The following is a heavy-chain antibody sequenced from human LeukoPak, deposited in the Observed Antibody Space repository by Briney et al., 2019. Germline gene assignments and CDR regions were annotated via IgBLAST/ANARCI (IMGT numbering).Heavy chain of an antibody. CDR2: ISGSGGST. Sequence: GGSLRLSCAASGFTFSSYAMSWVRQAPGKGLEWVSAISGSGGSTYYADSVKGRFTISRDNSKNTLYLQMNSLRAEDTAVYYCAKGAKIIVVVPAAIDYWGQGTLVTVSS. J-gene: IGHJ4*02. CDR1: GFTFSSYA. V-gene: IGHV3-23*01. D-gene: IGHD2-2*02. CDR3: AKGAKIIVVVPAAIDY.